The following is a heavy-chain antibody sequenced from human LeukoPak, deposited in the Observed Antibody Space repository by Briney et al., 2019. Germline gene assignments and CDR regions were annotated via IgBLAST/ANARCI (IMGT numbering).Heavy chain of an antibody. CDR1: GFTSSSYV. V-gene: IGHV3-23*01. CDR2: ISGSGSNT. J-gene: IGHJ4*02. D-gene: IGHD3-16*01. Sequence: PGGSLRLSCVASGFTSSSYVMSWVRQAPGKGLEWVSAISGSGSNTYYADSVKGRFTISRDNSKNTLYLQMNSLRAEDTAVYYCANSGGEPRPIDYWGQGTLVTVSS. CDR3: ANSGGEPRPIDY.